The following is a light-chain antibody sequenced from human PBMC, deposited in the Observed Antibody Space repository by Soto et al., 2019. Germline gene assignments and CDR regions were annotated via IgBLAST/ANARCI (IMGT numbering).Light chain of an antibody. CDR1: DIGSKS. CDR3: QVWDSSSDHYV. V-gene: IGLV3-21*02. J-gene: IGLJ1*01. Sequence: SYDLTQPPSVSVAPGQTARITFGGNDIGSKSVHWYQQKPGQAPVLVVYDDSDRPSGIPERFSGSNSGNTATLTISRVEAGDEADYYCQVWDSSSDHYVFGTGTKVTVL. CDR2: DDS.